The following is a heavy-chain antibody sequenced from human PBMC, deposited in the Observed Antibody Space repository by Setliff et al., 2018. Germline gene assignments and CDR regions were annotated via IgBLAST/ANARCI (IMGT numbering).Heavy chain of an antibody. CDR1: GGTFSTYA. CDR2: IIPMFGTT. J-gene: IGHJ6*03. V-gene: IGHV1-69*06. Sequence: RASVKVSCKASGGTFSTYAINWVRQAPGQGLEWMGGIIPMFGTTNYARKFQGRVTITADKSTITAYMELSSLRSEDTAVYYCARVRDCSGGICHRGFHHYMDVWGKGTTVTVSS. D-gene: IGHD2-15*01. CDR3: ARVRDCSGGICHRGFHHYMDV.